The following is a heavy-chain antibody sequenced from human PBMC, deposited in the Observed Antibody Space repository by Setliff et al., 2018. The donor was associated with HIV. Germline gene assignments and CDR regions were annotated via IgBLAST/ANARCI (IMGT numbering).Heavy chain of an antibody. CDR2: INHSGST. D-gene: IGHD3-10*01. CDR1: GGSFSGYY. CDR3: ARDGPLEGSYRYYYYYMDV. J-gene: IGHJ6*03. Sequence: PSETLSLTCAVYGGSFSGYYWSWIRQPPGKGLEWIGEINHSGSTNYNPSLKSRVTILVDTSKNQFSLKLSSVTAADTAVYYCARDGPLEGSYRYYYYYMDVWGKGTTVTV. V-gene: IGHV4-34*01.